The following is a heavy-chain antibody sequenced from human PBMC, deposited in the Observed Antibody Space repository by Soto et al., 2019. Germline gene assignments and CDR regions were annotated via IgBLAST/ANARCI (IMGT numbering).Heavy chain of an antibody. CDR3: ARHIGDILTGYYWVGIHYYYCGMDV. CDR2: IYYSGST. CDR1: GGSISSSSYY. J-gene: IGHJ6*02. Sequence: KPSETLSLTCTVSGGSISSSSYYWGWIRQPPGKGLEWIGSIYYSGSTYYNPSLKSRVTISVDTSKNQFSLKLSSVTAADTAVYYCARHIGDILTGYYWVGIHYYYCGMDVWGQGTTVTVSS. V-gene: IGHV4-39*01. D-gene: IGHD3-9*01.